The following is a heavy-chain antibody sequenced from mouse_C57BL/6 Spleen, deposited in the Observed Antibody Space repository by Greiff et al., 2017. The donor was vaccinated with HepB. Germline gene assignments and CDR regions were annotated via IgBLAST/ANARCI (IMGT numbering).Heavy chain of an antibody. V-gene: IGHV5-17*01. CDR3: ARDYYGSGYDY. J-gene: IGHJ2*01. CDR2: NSSGSSTI. D-gene: IGHD1-1*01. CDR1: GFTFSDYG. Sequence: EVMLVESGGGLVKPGGSLKLSCAASGFTFSDYGMHWVRQAPEKGLEWVAYNSSGSSTIYYADTVKGRFTISRDTAKNTLFLQMTSLSSEDTAMYYCARDYYGSGYDYWGQGTTLTVSS.